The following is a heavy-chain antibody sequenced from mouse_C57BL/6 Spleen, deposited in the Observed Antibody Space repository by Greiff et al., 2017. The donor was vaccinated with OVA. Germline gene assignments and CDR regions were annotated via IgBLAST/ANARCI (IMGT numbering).Heavy chain of an antibody. CDR1: GYTFTSYW. J-gene: IGHJ2*01. CDR2: IYPSDSET. V-gene: IGHV1-61*01. CDR3: ATTVVQYYFDY. D-gene: IGHD1-1*01. Sequence: QVQLQQPGAELVRPGSSVKLSCKASGYTFTSYWMDWVKQRPGQGLEWIGNIYPSDSETHYNQKFKDKATLTVDKSSSTAYMQLSSLTSEDSAVYDCATTVVQYYFDYWGQGTTLTVSS.